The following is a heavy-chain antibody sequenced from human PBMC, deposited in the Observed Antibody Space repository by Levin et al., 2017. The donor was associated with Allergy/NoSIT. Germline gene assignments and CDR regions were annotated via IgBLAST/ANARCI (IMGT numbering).Heavy chain of an antibody. D-gene: IGHD2-15*01. V-gene: IGHV3-15*01. CDR1: GFSFSDAW. Sequence: GGSLRLSCAASGFSFSDAWMSWVRQTPGKGLELVGRIRSNNERGTAEYAAPVKGRFTISRDDSESMLFLQMNSLQIEDTGVYFCTHAHCTTHCPGTNWFDPWGQGTQVTVSA. J-gene: IGHJ5*02. CDR3: THAHCTTHCPGTNWFDP. CDR2: IRSNNERGTA.